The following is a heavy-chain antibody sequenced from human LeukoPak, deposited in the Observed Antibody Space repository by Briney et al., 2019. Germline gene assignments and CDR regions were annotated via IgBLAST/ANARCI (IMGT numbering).Heavy chain of an antibody. J-gene: IGHJ5*02. CDR3: ARGGAAADYDYVWGRYTLSWFDP. D-gene: IGHD3-16*01. V-gene: IGHV1-46*01. Sequence: EASVKVSCKASGYTFTSYYMHWVRQAPGQGLEWMGIINPSGGSTSYAQKFQGRVTMTRDTSTSTVYMELSSLRSEDTAVYYCARGGAAADYDYVWGRYTLSWFDPWGQGTLVTVSS. CDR2: INPSGGST. CDR1: GYTFTSYY.